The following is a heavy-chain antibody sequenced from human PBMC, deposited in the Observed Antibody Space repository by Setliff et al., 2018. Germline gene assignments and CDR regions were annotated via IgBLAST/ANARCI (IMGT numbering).Heavy chain of an antibody. D-gene: IGHD6-19*01. V-gene: IGHV1-46*01. J-gene: IGHJ4*02. Sequence: GASVKVSCKASGYTFTSYYMHWVRQAPGQGLEWMGIINPSGGSTSYAQKFQGRVTMTRDTSTSTVYMELSSLRSEDTAVYYCASDRLQTRSAVAGTIGDYWGQGTLFTVSS. CDR2: INPSGGST. CDR1: GYTFTSYY. CDR3: ASDRLQTRSAVAGTIGDY.